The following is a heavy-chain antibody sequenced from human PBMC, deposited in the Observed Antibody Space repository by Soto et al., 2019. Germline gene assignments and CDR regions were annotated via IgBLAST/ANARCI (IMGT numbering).Heavy chain of an antibody. V-gene: IGHV4-4*02. CDR2: IHHRGST. CDR3: GCRVEDISYDYYGMDV. Sequence: XETLSLTCAVSGCSVRSNNWWFWVRQPPVKGLEWIGEIHHRGSTNLNPSLKSRVTISVDRSKNEFSLKVKSVTAADTAVYYCGCRVEDISYDYYGMDVWGQGTTVTVSS. D-gene: IGHD2-15*01. CDR1: GCSVRSNNW. J-gene: IGHJ6*02.